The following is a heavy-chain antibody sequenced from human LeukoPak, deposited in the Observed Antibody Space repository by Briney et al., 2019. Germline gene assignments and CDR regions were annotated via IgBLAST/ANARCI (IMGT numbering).Heavy chain of an antibody. CDR1: GYSVSSGYY. J-gene: IGHJ4*02. D-gene: IGHD5-18*01. CDR2: IYHSGST. CDR3: AGSSDTAMVPSGK. Sequence: SETLSLTCAVSGYSVSSGYYWGWIRQPPGKGLEWIGNIYHSGSTYYNPSLKSRVTISIDTSKNQFSLKLKSVTAADTAVYYCAGSSDTAMVPSGKWGQGTLVTVSS. V-gene: IGHV4-38-2*01.